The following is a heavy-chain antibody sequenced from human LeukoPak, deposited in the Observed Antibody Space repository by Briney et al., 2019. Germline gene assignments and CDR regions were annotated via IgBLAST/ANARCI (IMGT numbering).Heavy chain of an antibody. CDR3: ARGGIGYCSSTSCYFDY. J-gene: IGHJ4*02. V-gene: IGHV6-1*01. D-gene: IGHD2-2*01. Sequence: SQTLSLTCAISGDSVSSNSAAWNWIRQSPSRGLEWLGRTYYRSKWYNDYAVSVKSRISINPDTPKNQFSLQLNSVTPDDTAVYYCARGGIGYCSSTSCYFDYWGQGTLVTVSS. CDR2: TYYRSKWYN. CDR1: GDSVSSNSAA.